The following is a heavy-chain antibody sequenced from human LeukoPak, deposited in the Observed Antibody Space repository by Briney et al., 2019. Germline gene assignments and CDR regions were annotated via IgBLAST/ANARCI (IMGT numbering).Heavy chain of an antibody. V-gene: IGHV1-2*02. CDR3: ARGLGYCSSTSCRNWFDP. J-gene: IGHJ5*02. CDR1: GFTFTGYY. D-gene: IGHD2-2*01. Sequence: GGSLRLSCAASGFTFTGYYMHWVRQAPGQGLEWMGWINPNSGGTNYAQKFQGRVTMTRDTSISTAYMELSRLRSDDTAVYYCARGLGYCSSTSCRNWFDPWGQGTLVTVSS. CDR2: INPNSGGT.